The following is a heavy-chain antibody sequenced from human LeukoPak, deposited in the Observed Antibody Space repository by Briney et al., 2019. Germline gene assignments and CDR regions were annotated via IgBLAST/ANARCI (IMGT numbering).Heavy chain of an antibody. Sequence: PSETLSLTCTVSGGSISSGDYYWSWIRQPPGKGLEWIGYIYYSGSTYYNPSLKSRVTISVDTSKNQFSLKLSSVTAADTAVYYCARVGGSYYVDYWGQGTLVTVSS. V-gene: IGHV4-30-4*01. D-gene: IGHD1-26*01. CDR3: ARVGGSYYVDY. CDR1: GGSISSGDYY. CDR2: IYYSGST. J-gene: IGHJ4*02.